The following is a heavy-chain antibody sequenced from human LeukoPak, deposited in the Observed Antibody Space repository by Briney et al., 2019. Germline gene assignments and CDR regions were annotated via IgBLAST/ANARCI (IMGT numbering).Heavy chain of an antibody. CDR3: ARLLDYDSSGYPDTFDI. J-gene: IGHJ3*02. CDR1: GGSISDNY. D-gene: IGHD3-22*01. CDR2: IYYSGST. Sequence: PSETLTLTCTVSGGSISDNYRTWIRQPPGKGLEWIGYIYYSGSTNYNPSLKSRVTISLVTSKNHFSLELSSLTAADTAVYYCARLLDYDSSGYPDTFDIWGQGTMVTVSS. V-gene: IGHV4-59*01.